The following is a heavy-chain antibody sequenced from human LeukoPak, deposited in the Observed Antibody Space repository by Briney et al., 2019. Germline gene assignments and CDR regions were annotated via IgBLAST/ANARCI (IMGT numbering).Heavy chain of an antibody. CDR2: ISGSGGST. Sequence: GGSLRLSCAASGFTFSSYAMSWVRLAPGKGLEWVSTISGSGGSTYYADSVKGRFTISRDNSKNTLYLQMNSLRAEDTAVYYCAKSAVAGWRFDYWGQGTLVTVSS. V-gene: IGHV3-23*01. D-gene: IGHD6-19*01. CDR3: AKSAVAGWRFDY. J-gene: IGHJ4*02. CDR1: GFTFSSYA.